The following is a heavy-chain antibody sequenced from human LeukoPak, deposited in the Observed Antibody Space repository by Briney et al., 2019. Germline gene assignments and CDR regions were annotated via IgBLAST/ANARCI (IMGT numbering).Heavy chain of an antibody. V-gene: IGHV3-48*03. CDR2: ISRSGSTI. CDR3: ARSVTYQYFQN. J-gene: IGHJ1*01. Sequence: PGGSLRLSCAASGLTFSSNEMNWVRQAPGKGLEWVSYISRSGSTIYYADSVKGRFTISRDIAKNSLYLQMNSLRAEDTAVYYCARSVTYQYFQNWGQGTLVTVSS. CDR1: GLTFSSNE. D-gene: IGHD2-2*01.